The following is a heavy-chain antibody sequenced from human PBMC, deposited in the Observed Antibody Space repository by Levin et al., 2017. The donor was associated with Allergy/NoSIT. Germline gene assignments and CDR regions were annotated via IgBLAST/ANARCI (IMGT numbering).Heavy chain of an antibody. D-gene: IGHD6-13*01. CDR2: IWYDGSNA. CDR3: TRDAAAAFDY. V-gene: IGHV3-33*01. J-gene: IGHJ4*02. Sequence: GGSLRLSCAASGFTYRSYGMHWVRQAPGKGLEWVAVIWYDGSNAYYADSVRGRFTISKDNSKKMLYLQMNSLRAEDTAVYYCTRDAAAAFDYWGQGTLVTVSS. CDR1: GFTYRSYG.